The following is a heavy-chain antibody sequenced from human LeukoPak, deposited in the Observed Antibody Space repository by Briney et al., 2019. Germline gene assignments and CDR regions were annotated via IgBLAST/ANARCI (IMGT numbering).Heavy chain of an antibody. D-gene: IGHD4-17*01. Sequence: PGGSLRLTCAASGFTYSRYWMHWVRQVPGKGLEWVARIKGDESYTFYADSVKGRFTISRDNAKNTLYLQMNSLRAEDTAVYYCASQADSAYGDYNWGQGTLVTVSS. CDR2: IKGDESYT. J-gene: IGHJ4*02. CDR3: ASQADSAYGDYN. V-gene: IGHV3-74*01. CDR1: GFTYSRYW.